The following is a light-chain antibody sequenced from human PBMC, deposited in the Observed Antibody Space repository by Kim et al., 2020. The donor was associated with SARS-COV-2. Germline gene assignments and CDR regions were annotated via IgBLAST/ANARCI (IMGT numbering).Light chain of an antibody. J-gene: IGLJ3*02. CDR3: QTWGTGIRV. V-gene: IGLV4-69*01. CDR1: SGHSSYA. CDR2: LNSDGSH. Sequence: QLVLTQSPSASASLGASVKLTCTLSSGHSSYAIALHQQQPEKGPRYLMKLNSDGSHSKGDGIPDRFSGSSSGAERYLTISSLQSEDEADYYCQTWGTGIRVFGGGTQLTVL.